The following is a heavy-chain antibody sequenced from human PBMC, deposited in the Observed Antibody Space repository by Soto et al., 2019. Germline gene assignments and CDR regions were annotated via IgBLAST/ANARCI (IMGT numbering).Heavy chain of an antibody. Sequence: PGGSLRLSCAASGFTFSSYGMHWVRQAPGKGLEWVAVISYDGSNKYYADSVKGRFTISRDNSKNTLYLQMNSLRAEDTAVYYCAKPYGDYGTNEYYFDYWGQGTLVTVSS. V-gene: IGHV3-30*18. CDR2: ISYDGSNK. CDR3: AKPYGDYGTNEYYFDY. CDR1: GFTFSSYG. D-gene: IGHD4-17*01. J-gene: IGHJ4*02.